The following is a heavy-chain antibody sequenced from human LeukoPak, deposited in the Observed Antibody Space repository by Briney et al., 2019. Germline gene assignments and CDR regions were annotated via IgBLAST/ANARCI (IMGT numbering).Heavy chain of an antibody. CDR2: LYHSDSA. V-gene: IGHV4-38-2*01. CDR1: GYSISNGYY. Sequence: SETLSLTCAVSGYSISNGYYWVWIRQPPGRGLEWIGSLYHSDSAYYNTSLRSRVSMSVDTSKNQFSLTLSFVTAADTAVYYCARQHDSYYYYYIDDWGSGTTVTVSS. CDR3: ARQHDSYYYYYIDD. J-gene: IGHJ6*03.